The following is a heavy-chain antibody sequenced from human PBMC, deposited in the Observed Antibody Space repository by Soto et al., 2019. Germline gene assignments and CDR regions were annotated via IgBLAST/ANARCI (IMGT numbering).Heavy chain of an antibody. Sequence: QVQLVESGVGVVQPGTSLKLSCAASGFTFDDFGFHWVRQAPGKGLEWVATLSYDGSHEYYADSVKGRFTISRDNSKITLYLQMNSLKTEDTAMYYCAKEMFPRTVLDSSSPWGDYWGQGTLVTVSS. CDR3: AKEMFPRTVLDSSSPWGDY. CDR1: GFTFDDFG. CDR2: LSYDGSHE. D-gene: IGHD3-22*01. J-gene: IGHJ4*02. V-gene: IGHV3-30*18.